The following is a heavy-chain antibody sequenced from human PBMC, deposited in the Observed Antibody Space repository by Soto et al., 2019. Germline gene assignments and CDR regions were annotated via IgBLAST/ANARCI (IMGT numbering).Heavy chain of an antibody. CDR3: ARSAAGEDQNRCDS. Sequence: GASVKLSCKASGYNFTSYAMHWVRQAPGQRLEWMGWINAGDGNTKYSQKFQGRVTIIRETSASTAYMELRSLRSEDTAVYYCARSAAGEDQNRCDSWGQWNRITASS. D-gene: IGHD4-17*01. V-gene: IGHV1-3*01. J-gene: IGHJ1*01. CDR1: GYNFTSYA. CDR2: INAGDGNT.